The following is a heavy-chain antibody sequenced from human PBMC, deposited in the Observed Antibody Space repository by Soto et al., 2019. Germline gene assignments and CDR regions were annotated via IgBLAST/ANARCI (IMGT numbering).Heavy chain of an antibody. CDR1: GFTFSSYG. CDR3: AKDLSREDLYSSSSGDY. J-gene: IGHJ4*02. D-gene: IGHD6-6*01. Sequence: PGGSLRLSCAASGFTFSSYGMHWVRQAPGKGLEWVAVISYDGSNKYYADSVKGRFTISRDNSKNTLYLQMNSLRAEDTAVYYCAKDLSREDLYSSSSGDYWGQGTPVTVSS. CDR2: ISYDGSNK. V-gene: IGHV3-30*18.